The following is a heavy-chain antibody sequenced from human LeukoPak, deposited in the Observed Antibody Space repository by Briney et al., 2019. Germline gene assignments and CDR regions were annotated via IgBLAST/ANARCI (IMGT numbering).Heavy chain of an antibody. V-gene: IGHV4-34*01. Sequence: SETLSLTCAVYGGSFSGYYWSWIRQPPGKGLEWIGEINHSGSTNYNPSLKSRVTISVDTSKNQFSLKLSSVTAADTAAYYCARGCDDSSGYYQYYFDYWGQGTLVTVSS. D-gene: IGHD3-22*01. J-gene: IGHJ4*02. CDR1: GGSFSGYY. CDR3: ARGCDDSSGYYQYYFDY. CDR2: INHSGST.